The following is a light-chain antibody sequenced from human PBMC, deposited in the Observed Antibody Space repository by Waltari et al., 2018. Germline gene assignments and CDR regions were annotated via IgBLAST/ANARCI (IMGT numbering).Light chain of an antibody. CDR2: LGS. J-gene: IGKJ2*01. CDR1: QSLLHSNGYNY. V-gene: IGKV2-28*01. CDR3: MQILQPART. Sequence: DILMTQSPLSLPVTPGEPASISCRSSQSLLHSNGYNYLDWYLQKPGQSPQVLIYLGSNRGSGVPDRFSGSGSGTDFTLNISRVEAEDVAVYYCMQILQPARTFGQGTRLEIK.